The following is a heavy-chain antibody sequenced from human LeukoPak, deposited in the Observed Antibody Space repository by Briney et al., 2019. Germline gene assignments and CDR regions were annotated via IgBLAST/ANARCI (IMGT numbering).Heavy chain of an antibody. J-gene: IGHJ4*02. CDR3: ARGDDSGYYDCFDY. Sequence: GGSLRLSCAASGFTVDSNYLSWVRQAPGKGLEWVSTIYTGGNTYYAASVKGRFTISRDFSKNTVFLHMNSLRAEDTAMYYCARGDDSGYYDCFDYWGQGALVTVSS. V-gene: IGHV3-53*01. CDR2: IYTGGNT. CDR1: GFTVDSNY. D-gene: IGHD3-22*01.